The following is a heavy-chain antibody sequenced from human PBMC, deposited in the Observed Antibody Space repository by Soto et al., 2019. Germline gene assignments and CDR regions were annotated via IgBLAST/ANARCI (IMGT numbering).Heavy chain of an antibody. Sequence: GGSLRLSCAASGFTFSSYGMSWVRQAPGKGLGRVAKIKQDGSEKYYVDSEKGRFTISRDNAKNSLYLQMNSLRAEDTAVYYCARSGYSYGYAHYYYYYMDVWGKGTTVTVSS. CDR1: GFTFSSYG. D-gene: IGHD5-18*01. J-gene: IGHJ6*03. V-gene: IGHV3-7*01. CDR2: IKQDGSEK. CDR3: ARSGYSYGYAHYYYYYMDV.